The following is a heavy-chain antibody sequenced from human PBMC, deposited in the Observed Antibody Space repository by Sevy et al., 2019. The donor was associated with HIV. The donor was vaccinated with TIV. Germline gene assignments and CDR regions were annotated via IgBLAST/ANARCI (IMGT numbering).Heavy chain of an antibody. CDR1: GYTFTSYG. V-gene: IGHV1-18*01. D-gene: IGHD3-3*01. CDR3: ARVGGYDFWSGSLEYYYYYGMDV. CDR2: ISAYNGNT. J-gene: IGHJ6*02. Sequence: ASVKVSCKASGYTFTSYGISWVRQAPGQGLEWMGWISAYNGNTNYAQKLQGRDTMTTDTSTSTAYMELRSLRSDDTAVYYCARVGGYDFWSGSLEYYYYYGMDVWGQGTMVTVSS.